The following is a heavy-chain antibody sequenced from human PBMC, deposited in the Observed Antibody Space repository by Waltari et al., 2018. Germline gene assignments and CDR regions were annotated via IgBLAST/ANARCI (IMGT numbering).Heavy chain of an antibody. V-gene: IGHV1-69*05. D-gene: IGHD3-10*01. CDR3: ALGGYGSGSYSHFDY. CDR1: GGTFSSYA. CDR2: IIPIFGTA. J-gene: IGHJ4*02. Sequence: QVQMVQSGAEVKKPGSSVKVSCKASGGTFSSYAISWVRPAPGQVLEWMGGIIPIFGTANYAQKFQGRVTITTDESTSTAYMELSSLRSEDTAVYYCALGGYGSGSYSHFDYWGQGTLVTVSS.